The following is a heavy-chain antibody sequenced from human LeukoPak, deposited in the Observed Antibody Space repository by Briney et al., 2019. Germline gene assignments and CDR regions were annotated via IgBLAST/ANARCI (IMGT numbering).Heavy chain of an antibody. J-gene: IGHJ6*03. D-gene: IGHD3-22*01. CDR1: GGSFSGYY. CDR3: ARDRYDSSGYTYYYYYYMDV. CDR2: INHGEST. Sequence: SETLSLTCAVYGGSFSGYYWTWIRQPPGEGLEWIGEINHGESTNYNPSLKSRVTMSVDTSKNQFSLKLSSVTAADTAVYYCARDRYDSSGYTYYYYYYMDVWGKGTTVTISS. V-gene: IGHV4-34*01.